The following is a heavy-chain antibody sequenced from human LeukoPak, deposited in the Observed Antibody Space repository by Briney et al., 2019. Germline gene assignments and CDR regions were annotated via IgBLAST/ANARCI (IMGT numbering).Heavy chain of an antibody. J-gene: IGHJ4*02. Sequence: ASVTVSFKSSGYTFTNYGISWVRPAPGQGLEWMGWISAYNGNTNYAQKLQGRVTMTTDTSTSRAYMELRSLRSDDTAVYYCARGQYYNFWSGYPGDFDYWGQGTLVTVSS. V-gene: IGHV1-18*01. CDR1: GYTFTNYG. D-gene: IGHD3-3*01. CDR2: ISAYNGNT. CDR3: ARGQYYNFWSGYPGDFDY.